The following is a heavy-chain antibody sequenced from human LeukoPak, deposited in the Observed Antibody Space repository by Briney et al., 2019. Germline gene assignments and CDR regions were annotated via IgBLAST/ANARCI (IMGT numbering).Heavy chain of an antibody. CDR3: AGIDDYNYYLY. D-gene: IGHD5-24*01. J-gene: IGHJ4*02. CDR2: IYKSGST. V-gene: IGHV4-61*01. Sequence: PSETVTLTCTVSGASVSSAKYCWSWIRQPPGKGLAWIGYIYKSGSTNYHRSLKIRVNISQDTSEIQFTMRLSSVTAADTAVYYCAGIDDYNYYLYWGQGTLVTVSS. CDR1: GASVSSAKYC.